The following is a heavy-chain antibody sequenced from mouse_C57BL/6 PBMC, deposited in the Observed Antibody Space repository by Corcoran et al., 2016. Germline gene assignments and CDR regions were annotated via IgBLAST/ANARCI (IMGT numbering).Heavy chain of an antibody. D-gene: IGHD2-5*01. Sequence: QIQLVQSGPELKKPGETVKISGKASGYTFTTYGMSWVKQAPGKGLKWMGWINTYSGVPTYADDFKGRFAFSLETSASTAYLQINNLKNEDTATYFCARDPHYSKTAVDYWGQGTSVTVSS. CDR2: INTYSGVP. V-gene: IGHV9-3*01. J-gene: IGHJ4*01. CDR1: GYTFTTYG. CDR3: ARDPHYSKTAVDY.